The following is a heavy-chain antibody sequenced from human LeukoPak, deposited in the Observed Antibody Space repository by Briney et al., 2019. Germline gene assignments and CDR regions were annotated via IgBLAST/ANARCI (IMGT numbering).Heavy chain of an antibody. CDR3: ARDRRRYSSGRYEGY. CDR2: ISAYNGNT. CDR1: GYTFTSYG. J-gene: IGHJ4*02. Sequence: ASEKVSCKASGYTFTSYGISWVRQAPGQGLEWMGWISAYNGNTNYAQKLQGRVTMTTDTSTSTAYMELRSLRSDDTAVYYCARDRRRYSSGRYEGYWGQGTLVTVSS. V-gene: IGHV1-18*01. D-gene: IGHD6-19*01.